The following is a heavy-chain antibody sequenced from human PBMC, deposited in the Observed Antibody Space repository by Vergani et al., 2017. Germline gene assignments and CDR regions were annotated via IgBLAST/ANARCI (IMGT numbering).Heavy chain of an antibody. J-gene: IGHJ6*03. CDR2: IYHSGST. D-gene: IGHD6-6*01. CDR1: GYSISSGYY. Sequence: QVQLQESGPGLVKPSETLSLTCAVSGYSISSGYYWGWIRQPPGKGLKWIGCIYHSGSTYYNPSLKSRVTISVATSKNQFSLKMSSVTAADTAVYYCARAAIAARPPSYYYYMDVWGKGTTVTVSS. CDR3: ARAAIAARPPSYYYYMDV. V-gene: IGHV4-38-2*01.